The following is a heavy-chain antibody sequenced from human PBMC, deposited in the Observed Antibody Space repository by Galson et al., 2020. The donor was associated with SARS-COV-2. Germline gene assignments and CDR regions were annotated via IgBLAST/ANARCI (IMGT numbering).Heavy chain of an antibody. D-gene: IGHD4-17*01. CDR1: GGSISSYY. V-gene: IGHV4-4*07. Sequence: SETLSLTCTVSGGSISSYYWSWIRQPAGKGLEWIGRFYTSGSTNYNPPLKSRVTMSVDTSKNQFSLKLSSVTAADTAVYYCAITTVTTTYYYYGLDVWGQGTTVTVSS. J-gene: IGHJ6*02. CDR3: AITTVTTTYYYYGLDV. CDR2: FYTSGST.